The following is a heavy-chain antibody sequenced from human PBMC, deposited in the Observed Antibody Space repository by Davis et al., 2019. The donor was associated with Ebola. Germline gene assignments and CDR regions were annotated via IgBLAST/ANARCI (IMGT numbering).Heavy chain of an antibody. CDR3: ARDITGTEGRFDY. Sequence: GESLKISCSASGFIVSEYGFHWVRQAPGKGLEYVAAISSNWYSTYYADSVRGRFTISRDNAKNSLFLEMTGLRAEDTAVYYCARDITGTEGRFDYWGQGTLISVSA. J-gene: IGHJ4*03. CDR2: ISSNWYST. V-gene: IGHV3-64*04. D-gene: IGHD1-14*01. CDR1: GFIVSEYG.